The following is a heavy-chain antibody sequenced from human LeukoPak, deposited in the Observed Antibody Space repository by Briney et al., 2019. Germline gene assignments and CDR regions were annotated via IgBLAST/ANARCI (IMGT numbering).Heavy chain of an antibody. Sequence: PSETLSLTCTVSGGSISSYYWSWIRQPPGKGLEWIGYIYYSGSTNCNPSLKSRVTISVDTSKNQFSLKLSSVTAADTAVYYCARVPQLGNPVHWYFDLWGRGTLVTVSS. CDR1: GGSISSYY. J-gene: IGHJ2*01. CDR2: IYYSGST. V-gene: IGHV4-59*01. CDR3: ARVPQLGNPVHWYFDL. D-gene: IGHD7-27*01.